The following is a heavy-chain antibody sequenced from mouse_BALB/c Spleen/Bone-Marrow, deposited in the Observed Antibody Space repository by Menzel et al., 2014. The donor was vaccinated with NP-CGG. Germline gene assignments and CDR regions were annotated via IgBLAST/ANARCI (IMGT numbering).Heavy chain of an antibody. J-gene: IGHJ4*01. CDR2: IWSDGST. Sequence: VKLLESGPGLVAPSQSLSITCTVSGFSLTSYGVHWVRQPPGKGLEWLVVIWSDGSTTYNSALKSRLSICKDNSKSQVFLKMNSLQTDDTAMYYCARSSPTTWAMDYWGQGTSVTVSS. V-gene: IGHV2-6*02. D-gene: IGHD2-12*01. CDR3: ARSSPTTWAMDY. CDR1: GFSLTSYG.